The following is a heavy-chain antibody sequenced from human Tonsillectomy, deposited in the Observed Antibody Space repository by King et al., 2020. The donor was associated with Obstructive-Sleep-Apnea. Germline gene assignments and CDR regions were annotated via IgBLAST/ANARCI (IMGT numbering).Heavy chain of an antibody. Sequence: VQLLESGGGLVQPGGSLRLSCAASGFTFSSYWMSCVLQAPGKWLEWWANIKQDGSEKYYVDSVEGRFTISKDNAKNSLYLQMNSLRAEDTAVYYCAGITMVRGVIGYWGQGTLVTVSS. CDR1: GFTFSSYW. CDR2: IKQDGSEK. J-gene: IGHJ4*02. D-gene: IGHD3-10*01. CDR3: AGITMVRGVIGY. V-gene: IGHV3-7*03.